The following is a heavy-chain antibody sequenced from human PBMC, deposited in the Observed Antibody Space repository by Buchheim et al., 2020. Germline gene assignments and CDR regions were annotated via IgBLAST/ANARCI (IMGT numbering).Heavy chain of an antibody. V-gene: IGHV3-74*01. D-gene: IGHD1-26*01. J-gene: IGHJ5*02. CDR2: LNSDGSVT. CDR3: ARDREDSWNNYSNWFDP. Sequence: EVQLVESGGGLVQPGGSLRLSCAASGFSFSTYWMHWVRQAPGKGLVWVSRLNSDGSVTGYADSVRGRFPISKYNSKNTLYLQMNSLRAEDTAIYYCARDREDSWNNYSNWFDPWGQGTL. CDR1: GFSFSTYW.